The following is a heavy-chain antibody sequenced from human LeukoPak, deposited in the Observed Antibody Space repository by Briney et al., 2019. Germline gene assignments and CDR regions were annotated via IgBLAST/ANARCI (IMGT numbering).Heavy chain of an antibody. V-gene: IGHV4-59*08. CDR3: ARLSKDTVVLPAAMAHYFDY. CDR1: GGSISGYY. J-gene: IGHJ4*02. CDR2: IHYTGST. Sequence: TSETLSLTCTVSGGSISGYYWSWIRQPPGKGLQFIGYIHYTGSTNCNPSLESRVTLSVDTSKNQFSLKLRSVTAADTAVYYCARLSKDTVVLPAAMAHYFDYWGQGTLVTVSS. D-gene: IGHD2-2*01.